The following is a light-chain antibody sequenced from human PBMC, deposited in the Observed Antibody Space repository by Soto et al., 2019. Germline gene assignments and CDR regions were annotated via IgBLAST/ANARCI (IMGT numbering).Light chain of an antibody. CDR3: QHYHGYPQT. CDR2: GAF. J-gene: IGKJ5*01. CDR1: QSISSSY. Sequence: EIVLTQSPGTLSLSPGKRATLSCRASQSISSSYLAWYQQKPGQAPRFLIYGAFSRATGIPDRFSGSGSGTDFTLTISRLEPEDFATYYCQHYHGYPQTFGQGTRLEIK. V-gene: IGKV3-20*01.